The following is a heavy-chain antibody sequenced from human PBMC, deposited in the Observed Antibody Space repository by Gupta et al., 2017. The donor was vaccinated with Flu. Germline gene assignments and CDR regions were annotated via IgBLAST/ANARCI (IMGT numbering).Heavy chain of an antibody. CDR2: ISGSGGST. D-gene: IGHD6-13*01. Sequence: EVQLLESGGGLVQPGGSLRLSCAASGFTFSSYAMSWVRQAPGKGLEWVSAISGSGGSTYYADAVKGRFTISRDNAKNTLYLQMNSLRAEDTAVYYCANTPGYSSSLSYPDYWGQGTLVTVSS. V-gene: IGHV3-23*01. CDR1: GFTFSSYA. CDR3: ANTPGYSSSLSYPDY. J-gene: IGHJ4*02.